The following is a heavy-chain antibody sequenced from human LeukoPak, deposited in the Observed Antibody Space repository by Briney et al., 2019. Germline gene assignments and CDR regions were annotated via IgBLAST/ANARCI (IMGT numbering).Heavy chain of an antibody. D-gene: IGHD6-13*01. J-gene: IGHJ5*02. CDR1: GFTFSSYA. V-gene: IGHV4-34*01. CDR2: INHSGST. Sequence: PGGSLRLSCAASGFTFSSYAMSWIRQPPGKGLEWIGEINHSGSTNYNPSLKSRVTISVDTSKNQFSLRLSSVTAADTAVYYCARGLSSSWYGGWFDPWGQGTLVTVSS. CDR3: ARGLSSSWYGGWFDP.